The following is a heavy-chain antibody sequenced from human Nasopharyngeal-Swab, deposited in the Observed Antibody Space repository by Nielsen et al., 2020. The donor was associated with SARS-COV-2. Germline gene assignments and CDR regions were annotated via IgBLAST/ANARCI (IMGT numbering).Heavy chain of an antibody. Sequence: WVRQAPGQGLEWMGGIIPIFGTANYTQKFQGRVTIIADKSTSTAYMELSSLRSEDTAVYYCARGDFWSGFQRGGNYYGMDVWGLGTTVTVSS. CDR3: ARGDFWSGFQRGGNYYGMDV. CDR2: IIPIFGTA. J-gene: IGHJ6*02. D-gene: IGHD3-3*01. V-gene: IGHV1-69*06.